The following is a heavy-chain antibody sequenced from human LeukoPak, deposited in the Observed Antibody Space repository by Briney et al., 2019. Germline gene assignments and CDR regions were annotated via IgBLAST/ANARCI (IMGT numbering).Heavy chain of an antibody. V-gene: IGHV1-69*13. J-gene: IGHJ4*02. CDR2: IIPIFGTA. CDR1: GGTFSSYA. Sequence: SVKVSCKASGGTFSSYAISWVRQVPGQGLEWMGGIIPIFGTANYAQKFQGRVTITGDESTSTAYMELSSLRSEDTAVYYCARLGHPSTIFGAFDYWGQGTLVTVSS. D-gene: IGHD3-3*01. CDR3: ARLGHPSTIFGAFDY.